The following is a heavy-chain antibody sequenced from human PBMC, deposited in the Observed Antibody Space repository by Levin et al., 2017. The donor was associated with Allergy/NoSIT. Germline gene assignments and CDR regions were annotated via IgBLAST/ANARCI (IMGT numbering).Heavy chain of an antibody. V-gene: IGHV3-49*04. CDR2: IRNKAHGGTT. Sequence: GESLKISCTGSGFTFGDYAMSWVRQAQGKGLEWVGFIRNKAHGGTTEYAASVKGRLTISRDDSKSIAYLHMNSLKTEDTAVYFCARGGPPNYDYNWGSYRDGYFDYWGQGTLVTVSS. D-gene: IGHD3-16*02. CDR3: ARGGPPNYDYNWGSYRDGYFDY. J-gene: IGHJ4*02. CDR1: GFTFGDYA.